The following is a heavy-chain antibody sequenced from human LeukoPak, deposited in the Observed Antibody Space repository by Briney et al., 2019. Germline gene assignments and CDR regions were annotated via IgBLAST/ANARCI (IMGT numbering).Heavy chain of an antibody. CDR1: GFTFSGYG. CDR2: IWYDGSNK. V-gene: IGHV3-33*01. Sequence: PGGSLRLSRAASGFTFSGYGMHWVRQAPGKGLEWVAVIWYDGSNKYYADSVKGRFTISRDNSKNTLYLQMNSLRAEDTAVYYCARDPTTVTTGAVYWGQGTLVTVSS. D-gene: IGHD4-17*01. CDR3: ARDPTTVTTGAVY. J-gene: IGHJ4*02.